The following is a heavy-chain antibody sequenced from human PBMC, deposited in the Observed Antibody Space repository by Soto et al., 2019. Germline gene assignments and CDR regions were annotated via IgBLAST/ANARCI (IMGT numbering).Heavy chain of an antibody. CDR3: ASRLYSSSWAGMDV. V-gene: IGHV5-10-1*01. CDR1: GYSFTSYW. D-gene: IGHD6-13*01. Sequence: GESLKISCKGSGYSFTSYWISWVRQMPGKGLEWMGRIDPSDSYTNYSPSFQGHVTISADKSISTAYLQWSSLKASDTAMYYCASRLYSSSWAGMDVWGQGTTVTVSS. CDR2: IDPSDSYT. J-gene: IGHJ6*02.